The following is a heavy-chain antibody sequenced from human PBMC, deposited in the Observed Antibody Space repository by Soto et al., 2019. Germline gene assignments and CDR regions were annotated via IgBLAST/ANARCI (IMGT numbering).Heavy chain of an antibody. Sequence: GGSLRLSCAASGFTFSNYAMTWVRQAPGKGLEWVSAISGSGGSTYYAESVKGRFTISRDNSKNTLYLQMNSLRAEDTAVYYCAKPRNDFWSGYYEYWGQGTLVTVSS. CDR1: GFTFSNYA. V-gene: IGHV3-23*01. CDR3: AKPRNDFWSGYYEY. CDR2: ISGSGGST. J-gene: IGHJ4*02. D-gene: IGHD3-3*01.